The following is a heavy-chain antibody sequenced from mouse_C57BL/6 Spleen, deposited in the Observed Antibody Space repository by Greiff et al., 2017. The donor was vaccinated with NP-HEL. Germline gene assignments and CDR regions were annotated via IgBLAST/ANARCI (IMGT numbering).Heavy chain of an antibody. Sequence: VKLMESGPELVKPGASVKISCKASGYAFSSSWMNWVKQRPGKGLEWIGRIYPGDGDTNYNGKFKGQATLTADKSSSTAYMQLSSLTSEDSAVYFCARSAYYYGSSHWYFDVWGTGTTVTVSS. CDR2: IYPGDGDT. CDR3: ARSAYYYGSSHWYFDV. D-gene: IGHD1-1*01. J-gene: IGHJ1*03. CDR1: GYAFSSSW. V-gene: IGHV1-82*01.